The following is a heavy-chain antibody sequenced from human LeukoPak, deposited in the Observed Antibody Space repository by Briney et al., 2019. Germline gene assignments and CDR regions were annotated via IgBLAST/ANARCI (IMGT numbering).Heavy chain of an antibody. Sequence: PGGSLRLSCAASGFSFSSYWMTWVRQVPGKGLELVANIKPDGSGKHYVDSVKGRFTISRDNAKSSLYLQMDSLRVEDTAVYYCSSQPAVIDLDFWGQGALVTVSS. J-gene: IGHJ4*02. V-gene: IGHV3-7*01. CDR1: GFSFSSYW. CDR3: SSQPAVIDLDF. CDR2: IKPDGSGK. D-gene: IGHD2/OR15-2a*01.